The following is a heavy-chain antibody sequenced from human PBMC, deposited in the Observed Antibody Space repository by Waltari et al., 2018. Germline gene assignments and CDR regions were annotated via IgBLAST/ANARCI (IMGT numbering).Heavy chain of an antibody. V-gene: IGHV3-7*01. CDR1: GFTFSRYW. CDR2: IKQDGRGK. D-gene: IGHD3-16*01. J-gene: IGHJ4*02. Sequence: EVHLVESGGALVQPGGSLRLSCAASGFTFSRYWMSWVRQAPGKGLEWVANIKQDGRGKNYVDPVKGRFTISRDNAKDSLDLQMSSLRVDDTAVYYCTREGAALDYFDFWGQGTLVTVSS. CDR3: TREGAALDYFDF.